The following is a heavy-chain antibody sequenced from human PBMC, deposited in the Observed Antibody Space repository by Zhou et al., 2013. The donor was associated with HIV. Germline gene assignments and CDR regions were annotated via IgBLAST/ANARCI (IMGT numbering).Heavy chain of an antibody. D-gene: IGHD3-10*01. CDR1: GYTFTGYY. J-gene: IGHJ4*02. CDR2: INPNSGGT. CDR3: ATRRGDYYGSGSYYRGNFDY. V-gene: IGHV1-2*02. Sequence: QVQLVQSGAEVKKPGASVKVSCKASGYTFTGYYMHWVRQAPGQGLEWMGWINPNSGGTNYAQKFQGRVTMTRDTSISTAYMELSRLRSDDTAVYYCATRRGDYYGSGSYYRGNFDYWGQGTLVTVSS.